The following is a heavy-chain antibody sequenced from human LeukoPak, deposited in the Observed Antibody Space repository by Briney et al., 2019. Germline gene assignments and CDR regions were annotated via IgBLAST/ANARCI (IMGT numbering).Heavy chain of an antibody. CDR1: GGSISSSSSYY. D-gene: IGHD1-1*01. CDR2: IYYSGST. V-gene: IGHV4-39*01. CDR3: ARLDGTEDY. J-gene: IGHJ4*02. Sequence: PSETLSLTCTVSGGSISSSSSYYWGWIRQPPGKGLEWIGSIYYSGSTYYNPSLKSRVTISVDTSKNQFSLKLSSVTAADTAVYYCARLDGTEDYWGQGTLVTVSS.